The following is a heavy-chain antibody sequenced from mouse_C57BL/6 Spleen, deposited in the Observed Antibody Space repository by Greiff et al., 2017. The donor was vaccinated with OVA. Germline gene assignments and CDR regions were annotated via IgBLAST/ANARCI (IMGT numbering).Heavy chain of an antibody. Sequence: EVHLVESGGGLVQPGGSLKLSCAASGFTFSDYGMAWVRQAPRKGPEWVAFISNLAYSIYYADTVTGRFTISRENAKNTLYLERSSLRSEDTAMYYCARRGDVDYFDYWGQGTTLTVSS. V-gene: IGHV5-15*01. D-gene: IGHD3-3*01. CDR2: ISNLAYSI. CDR1: GFTFSDYG. J-gene: IGHJ2*01. CDR3: ARRGDVDYFDY.